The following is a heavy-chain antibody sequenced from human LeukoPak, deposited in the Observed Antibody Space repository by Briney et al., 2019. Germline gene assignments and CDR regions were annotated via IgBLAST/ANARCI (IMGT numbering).Heavy chain of an antibody. Sequence: ASVKVSCKASGYSLRDYGISWVRQAPGQGLEWMGWISGYNGDTNYAQKVQGRVTMTTDTSTNTGYMELRGLRSDDTAVYYCTREWSGFFEFWGQGTLVTVSS. V-gene: IGHV1-18*01. D-gene: IGHD6-25*01. CDR1: GYSLRDYG. J-gene: IGHJ4*02. CDR2: ISGYNGDT. CDR3: TREWSGFFEF.